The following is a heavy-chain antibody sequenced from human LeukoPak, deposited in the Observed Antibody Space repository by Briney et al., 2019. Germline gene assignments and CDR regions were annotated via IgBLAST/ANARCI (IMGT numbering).Heavy chain of an antibody. CDR3: ARDLGYCSSTSCEAFDP. CDR1: GFTFSDYS. J-gene: IGHJ5*02. Sequence: GGSLRLSCSASGFTFSDYSMHWVRQAPGKGFDWVTVVTHDGSKMYYADSVEGRFTISRDNSKDMVYLQMNRLTSDDTAVYYCARDLGYCSSTSCEAFDPWGQGTLVTVSS. V-gene: IGHV3-30*01. D-gene: IGHD2-2*01. CDR2: VTHDGSKM.